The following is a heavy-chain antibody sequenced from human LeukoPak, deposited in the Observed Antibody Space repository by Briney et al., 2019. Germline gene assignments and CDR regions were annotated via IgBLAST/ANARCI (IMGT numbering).Heavy chain of an antibody. CDR3: AKVRGGSYFPDALDI. J-gene: IGHJ3*02. D-gene: IGHD1-26*01. V-gene: IGHV3-74*01. CDR2: INSDGSST. CDR1: GFTFSSYW. Sequence: GGSLRLSCAASGFTFSSYWMHWVRQAPGKGLVWVSRINSDGSSTSYADSVKGRFTISRDNSKNTLYLQMNSLRAEDTAVYYCAKVRGGSYFPDALDIWGQGTMVTVSS.